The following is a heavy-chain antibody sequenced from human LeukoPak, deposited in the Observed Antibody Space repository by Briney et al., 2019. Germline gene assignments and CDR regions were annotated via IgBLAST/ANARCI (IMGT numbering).Heavy chain of an antibody. CDR1: GCTFTSYY. CDR3: ARDGSVFDGGNNYYYYYMDV. Sequence: ASVKVSCKASGCTFTSYYMHWVRQAPGQGLEWMGIINPSGGSTSYAQKFQGRVTMTRDTSTSTVYMELSSLRSEDTAVYYCARDGSVFDGGNNYYYYYMDVWGKGTTVTVSS. J-gene: IGHJ6*03. V-gene: IGHV1-46*01. D-gene: IGHD4-23*01. CDR2: INPSGGST.